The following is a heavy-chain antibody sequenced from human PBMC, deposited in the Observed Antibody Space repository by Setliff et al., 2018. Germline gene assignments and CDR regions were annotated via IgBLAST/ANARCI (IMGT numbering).Heavy chain of an antibody. J-gene: IGHJ5*01. V-gene: IGHV4-61*09. Sequence: LSLTCNVSGASIRSGSHYWSWIRQSAGEKPTWIGHVYSTGSTNYNPSFESRVSISVDKSNNQFSLKMTSVTAADTAMYYCVRDRYGRNSDGSGVYNWFDSWGQGILVTAPQ. D-gene: IGHD3-10*01. CDR1: GASIRSGSHY. CDR3: VRDRYGRNSDGSGVYNWFDS. CDR2: VYSTGST.